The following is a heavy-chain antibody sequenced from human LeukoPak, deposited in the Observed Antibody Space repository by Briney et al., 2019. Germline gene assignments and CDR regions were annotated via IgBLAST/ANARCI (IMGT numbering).Heavy chain of an antibody. CDR3: ARTQRVRGDTHYYYYYYMDV. V-gene: IGHV1-8*01. J-gene: IGHJ6*03. D-gene: IGHD3-10*01. CDR2: MNPNSGNT. CDR1: GYTFTSYD. Sequence: GASVKVSCKASGYTFTSYDINWVRQATGQGLEWMGWMNPNSGNTGYAQKFQGRVTMTRNTSISTAYMELSSLGSEDTAVYYCARTQRVRGDTHYYYYYYMDVWGKGTTVTISS.